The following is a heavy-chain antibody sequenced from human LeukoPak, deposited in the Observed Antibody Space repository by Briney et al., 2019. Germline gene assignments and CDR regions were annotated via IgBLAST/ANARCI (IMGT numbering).Heavy chain of an antibody. CDR3: ARDIDAEYSYGSFDY. V-gene: IGHV3-21*01. J-gene: IGHJ4*02. Sequence: AGGSLRLSCAASGFTFSSYSMNWVRQAPGKGLEWVSSISSSSSYIYYADSVKGRFTISRDNAKNSLYLQMNSLRAEDTAVYYCARDIDAEYSYGSFDYWGQGTLVTVSS. CDR2: ISSSSSYI. CDR1: GFTFSSYS. D-gene: IGHD5-18*01.